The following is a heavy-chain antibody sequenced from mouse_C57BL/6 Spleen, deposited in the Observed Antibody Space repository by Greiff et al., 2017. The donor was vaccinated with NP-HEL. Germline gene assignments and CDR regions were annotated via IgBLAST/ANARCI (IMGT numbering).Heavy chain of an antibody. CDR3: AKRGGNYGAMDY. CDR2: IWRGGST. V-gene: IGHV2-5*01. J-gene: IGHJ4*01. Sequence: VKLMESGPGLVQPSQSLSITCTVSGFSLTSYGVHWVRQSPGKGLEWLGVIWRGGSTDYNAAFMSRLSITKDNSKSQVFFKMNSLQADDTAIYYCAKRGGNYGAMDYWGQGTSVTVSS. D-gene: IGHD2-1*01. CDR1: GFSLTSYG.